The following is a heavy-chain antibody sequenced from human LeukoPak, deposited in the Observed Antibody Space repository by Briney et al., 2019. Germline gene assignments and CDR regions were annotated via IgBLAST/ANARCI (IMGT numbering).Heavy chain of an antibody. CDR1: GYTFTTYY. V-gene: IGHV1-46*03. CDR2: INPSAGST. D-gene: IGHD3-22*01. Sequence: ASVKVSCRASGYTFTTYYMYWVRQAPGQGPEWMGIINPSAGSTSYAQKFQGRVTMTRDTSTSTVYMELSSLRSEDTAVYYCARGISMIVVENWFDPWGQGTLVTVS. CDR3: ARGISMIVVENWFDP. J-gene: IGHJ5*02.